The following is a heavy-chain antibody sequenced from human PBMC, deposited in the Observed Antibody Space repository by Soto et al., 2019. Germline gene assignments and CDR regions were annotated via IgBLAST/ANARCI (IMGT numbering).Heavy chain of an antibody. V-gene: IGHV3-48*03. J-gene: IGHJ6*02. Sequence: EVQLVESGGGLVQPGGSLRLSCAASGFTLSSYHMDWVRQAPGKGLEWVSYINTGSTIIYYTDSVKGRFTISRDNARNSLYLQMDSLRAEDTAVYYYARDGSTETTNFHYAMDVWGQGTTVTVSS. D-gene: IGHD4-17*01. CDR2: INTGSTII. CDR1: GFTLSSYH. CDR3: ARDGSTETTNFHYAMDV.